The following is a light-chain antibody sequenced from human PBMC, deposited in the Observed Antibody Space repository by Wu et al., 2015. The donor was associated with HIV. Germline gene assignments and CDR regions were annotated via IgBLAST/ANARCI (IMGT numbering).Light chain of an antibody. CDR1: QSIHSN. CDR3: QQFGTWPNS. Sequence: EIVMTQSPATLSTSPGSTASLSCRASQSIHSNLAWYQQKPGQPPRLLIHDASTRAKDVPARFVGSGSGTEFSLTITTLQPEDFATYYCQQFGTWPNSFGGGT. J-gene: IGKJ4*01. CDR2: DAS. V-gene: IGKV3-15*01.